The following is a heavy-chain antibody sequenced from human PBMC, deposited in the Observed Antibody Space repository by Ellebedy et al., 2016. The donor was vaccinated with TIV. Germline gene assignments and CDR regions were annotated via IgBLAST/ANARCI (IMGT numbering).Heavy chain of an antibody. Sequence: SETLSLXXAVYGGSFSGYYWSWIRQPPGKGLEWIGEINHSGSTNHNPSLKSRVTISVDTSKNQFSLKLSSVTAADTAVYYCASHRVGDGFLGYWGQGTLVTVSS. J-gene: IGHJ4*02. D-gene: IGHD2-15*01. CDR3: ASHRVGDGFLGY. CDR2: INHSGST. CDR1: GGSFSGYY. V-gene: IGHV4-34*01.